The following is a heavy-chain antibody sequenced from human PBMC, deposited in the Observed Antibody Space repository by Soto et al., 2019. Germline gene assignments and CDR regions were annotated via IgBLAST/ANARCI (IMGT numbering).Heavy chain of an antibody. V-gene: IGHV3-23*01. D-gene: IGHD4-17*01. CDR3: AKGIYGDFDY. J-gene: IGHJ4*02. CDR2: ISGSGGNT. Sequence: EVQLLESGGGLVQPGRSLRLSCAASGFTFSSYAMSWVRQAPGKGLEWVSGISGSGGNTYYADSVKGRFTISRDNYKNTLYLQMNSLRAEDTAVYYCAKGIYGDFDYWGQGTLVTVSS. CDR1: GFTFSSYA.